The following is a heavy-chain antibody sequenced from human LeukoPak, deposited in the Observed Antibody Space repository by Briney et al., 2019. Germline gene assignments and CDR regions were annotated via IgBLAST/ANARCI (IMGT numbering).Heavy chain of an antibody. CDR2: TNKDGSKT. CDR1: EFTFSNYW. J-gene: IGHJ4*02. V-gene: IGHV3-7*01. CDR3: ATTVAGYPDDYFDY. Sequence: PGGSLRLSCAASEFTFSNYWGSWFRQAPGKGRGRVAHTNKDGSKTYYVDSVRGRFTISGDNAKHSLYLQMNSLRAEDTAVYYCATTVAGYPDDYFDYWGQGTLVTVSS. D-gene: IGHD6-19*01.